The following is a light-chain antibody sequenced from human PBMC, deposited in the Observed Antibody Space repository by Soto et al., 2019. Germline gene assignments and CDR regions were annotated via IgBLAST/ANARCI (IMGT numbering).Light chain of an antibody. CDR1: SSNIGRHD. Sequence: QSVLTQPPSASGTPGQRVTISCSGSSSNIGRHDVYWYQHLPGMAPKVLIYRDNQRPSGVPDRFSGSKSGTSASLAISGLQSEDEADYFCATCDDDLSVLFGGGTKLTVL. J-gene: IGLJ2*01. V-gene: IGLV1-47*01. CDR2: RDN. CDR3: ATCDDDLSVL.